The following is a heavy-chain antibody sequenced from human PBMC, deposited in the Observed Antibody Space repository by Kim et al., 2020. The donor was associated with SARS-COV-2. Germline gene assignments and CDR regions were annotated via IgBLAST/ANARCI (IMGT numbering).Heavy chain of an antibody. V-gene: IGHV3-49*04. D-gene: IGHD3-22*01. J-gene: IGHJ4*02. CDR2: IRSKAYGGTT. Sequence: GGSLRLSCTASGFTFGDYAISWVRQAPGKGLEWVGFIRSKAYGGTTEYAASVKGRFTISRDDSKSIAYLQMNSLKTEDTAVYYCTRGPDYYDSSGYSKYWGQGTLVTVSS. CDR3: TRGPDYYDSSGYSKY. CDR1: GFTFGDYA.